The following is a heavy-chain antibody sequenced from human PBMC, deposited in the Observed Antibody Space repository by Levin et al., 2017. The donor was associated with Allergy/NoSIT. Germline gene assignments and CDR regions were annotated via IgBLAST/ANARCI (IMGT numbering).Heavy chain of an antibody. V-gene: IGHV3-23*01. CDR1: GFTFSAYA. J-gene: IGHJ1*01. D-gene: IGHD3-10*01. Sequence: ETLSLTCAASGFTFSAYAMSWVRQAPGKGLEWVSAISGSGSHTYYADSVEGRFTLSRDNSKNTLYLEMNSLRTADTAVYYCAEERYGWFGEGETDYLRHWGQGTLVSVSS. CDR2: ISGSGSHT. CDR3: AEERYGWFGEGETDYLRH.